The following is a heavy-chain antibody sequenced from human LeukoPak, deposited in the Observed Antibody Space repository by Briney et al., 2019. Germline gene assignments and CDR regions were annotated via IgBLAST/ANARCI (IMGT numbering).Heavy chain of an antibody. CDR2: IYYSGGT. CDR3: ARSGRYCSSTSCYVGRSVGWFDP. V-gene: IGHV4-59*01. CDR1: GGSISSYY. D-gene: IGHD2-2*01. J-gene: IGHJ5*02. Sequence: SETLSLTCTVSGGSISSYYWSWIRQPPGKGLEWIGYIYYSGGTNYNPSLKSRVTISVDTSKNQFSLKLSSVTAADTAVYYCARSGRYCSSTSCYVGRSVGWFDPWGQGTLVTVSS.